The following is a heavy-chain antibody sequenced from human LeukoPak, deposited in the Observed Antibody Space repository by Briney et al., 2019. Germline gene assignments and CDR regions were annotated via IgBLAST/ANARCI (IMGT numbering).Heavy chain of an antibody. Sequence: GGSLKLSCVASSFTFSNCWMSWLRQTPGRGPEWVANINEDGGEKHYADSVKGRFTISRDNAKNTLFLQMNSLRAEDTALYYCAREDVDITVATSGAFDIWGQGTMVTVSS. D-gene: IGHD6-19*01. CDR2: INEDGGEK. CDR1: SFTFSNCW. J-gene: IGHJ3*02. V-gene: IGHV3-7*01. CDR3: AREDVDITVATSGAFDI.